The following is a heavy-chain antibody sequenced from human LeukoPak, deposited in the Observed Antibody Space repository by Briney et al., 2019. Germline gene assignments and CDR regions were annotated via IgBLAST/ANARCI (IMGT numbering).Heavy chain of an antibody. D-gene: IGHD2-8*01. CDR3: ARDPEGCTNGVCYQ. V-gene: IGHV3-48*03. CDR1: GFTFSSCE. CDR2: IRSSGSTI. J-gene: IGHJ4*02. Sequence: PGGSLRLSCAAWGFTFSSCEMNWVRQAPGKGLEGVSYIRSSGSTIYYGDYVKGRFNIYRENAKNSVYVQMNSQRGEDTAVYYCARDPEGCTNGVCYQWGQGTLVTVSS.